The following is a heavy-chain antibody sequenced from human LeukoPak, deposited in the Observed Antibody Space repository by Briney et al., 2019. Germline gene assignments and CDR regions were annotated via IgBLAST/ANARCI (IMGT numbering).Heavy chain of an antibody. CDR3: TGLCTSCSVYYFDY. D-gene: IGHD2-2*01. CDR1: GFIFSSYA. J-gene: IGHJ4*02. CDR2: ISGSGGST. V-gene: IGHV3-23*01. Sequence: QPGGSLRLSCAASGFIFSSYAMSWVRQAPGKGLEWVSAISGSGGSTYYADSVKGRFTISRDNSKNTLHLQMNSLRAEDTAVYYCTGLCTSCSVYYFDYWGQGTLVTVSS.